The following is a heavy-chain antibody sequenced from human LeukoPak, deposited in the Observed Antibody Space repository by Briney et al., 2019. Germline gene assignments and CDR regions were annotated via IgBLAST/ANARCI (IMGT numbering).Heavy chain of an antibody. CDR2: INPNSGGT. J-gene: IGHJ5*02. CDR1: GYTFTGYY. V-gene: IGHV1-2*02. D-gene: IGHD3-22*01. Sequence: GASVKVSCKASGYTFTGYYMHWVRQAPGQGLEWMGWINPNSGGTNYAQKFQGRVTMTRDTSISTAYMELSRLRSDDTAVYYCARDNYYYDSSGYYYNWFDPWGQGTPVTVSS. CDR3: ARDNYYYDSSGYYYNWFDP.